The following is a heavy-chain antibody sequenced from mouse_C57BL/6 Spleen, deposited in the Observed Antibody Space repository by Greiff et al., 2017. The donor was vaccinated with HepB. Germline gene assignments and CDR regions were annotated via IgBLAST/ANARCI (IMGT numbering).Heavy chain of an antibody. D-gene: IGHD2-5*01. CDR2: IYPGDGDT. Sequence: QVQLQQSGPELVKPGASVKISCKASGYAFSSSWMNWVKQRPGKGLEWIGRIYPGDGDTNYNGKFKGKATLTADKSSSTAYMQLSSLTSEDFAVYCCARDSNYAYAMDYWGQGTSVTVSS. J-gene: IGHJ4*01. CDR1: GYAFSSSW. CDR3: ARDSNYAYAMDY. V-gene: IGHV1-82*01.